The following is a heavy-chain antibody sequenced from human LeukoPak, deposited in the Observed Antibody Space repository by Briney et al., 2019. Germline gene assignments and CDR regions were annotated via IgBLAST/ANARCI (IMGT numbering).Heavy chain of an antibody. CDR1: GFTFSSYW. CDR3: ASGLELDY. CDR2: IKQDGSEK. J-gene: IGHJ4*02. Sequence: GGSLRLSCAASGFTFSSYWMRWVRQAPGKGLEWVANIKQDGSEKNYVDSVKGRFTISRDNAKNSLYLQMNSLRTEDTAVYYCASGLELDYWGQGTLVTVSS. V-gene: IGHV3-7*03.